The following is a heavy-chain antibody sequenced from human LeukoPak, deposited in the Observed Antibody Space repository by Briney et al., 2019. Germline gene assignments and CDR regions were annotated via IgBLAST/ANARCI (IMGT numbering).Heavy chain of an antibody. V-gene: IGHV3-23*01. CDR2: ISGSGDNT. CDR1: GFSFSTNA. Sequence: GGSLRLSCAASGFSFSTNAMNWVRQAPGKGLEWVSGISGSGDNTYYADSVKGRFTISRDNSKNTLYLQLTSLRVEDTAVYYCAKVATWTYFDSWGQGTLVTVSS. D-gene: IGHD3/OR15-3a*01. J-gene: IGHJ4*02. CDR3: AKVATWTYFDS.